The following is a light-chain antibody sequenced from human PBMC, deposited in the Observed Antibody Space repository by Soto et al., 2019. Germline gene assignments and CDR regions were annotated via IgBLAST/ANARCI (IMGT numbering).Light chain of an antibody. Sequence: QSVLTQPASVSGSPGQSITISCTGTSSDVGSYNLVSWYQQHPGKAPKLIIFEVSDRPSGVSHRFSGSKSGNTASLTISGLQAEDEAEYYCSSYTSSSTYVVFGGGTKVTVL. CDR2: EVS. CDR3: SSYTSSSTYVV. CDR1: SSDVGSYNL. V-gene: IGLV2-14*02. J-gene: IGLJ2*01.